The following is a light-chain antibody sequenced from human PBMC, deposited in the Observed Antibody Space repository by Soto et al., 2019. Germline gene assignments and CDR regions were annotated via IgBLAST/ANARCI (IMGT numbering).Light chain of an antibody. Sequence: QPVLTQPPSVSGAPGQRVTISCTVSSSNIGAGYDVHWYQQLPGTAPKLLIYGNNNRPSGVPDRFSGSKSGTSASLAITGLQAEDEADYYCQSYDSSLSGWVFGGGTQLSVL. J-gene: IGLJ3*02. V-gene: IGLV1-40*01. CDR2: GNN. CDR3: QSYDSSLSGWV. CDR1: SSNIGAGYD.